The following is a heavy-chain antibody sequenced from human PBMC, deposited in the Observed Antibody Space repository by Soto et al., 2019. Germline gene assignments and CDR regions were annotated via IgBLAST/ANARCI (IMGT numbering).Heavy chain of an antibody. J-gene: IGHJ4*02. CDR1: GFTFSSYG. CDR2: ISYDGSNK. CDR3: AKDSVIYSSGWLVDY. D-gene: IGHD6-19*01. Sequence: GGSLRLSCAASGFTFSSYGMHWVRQAPGKGLEWVAVISYDGSNKYYADSVKGRFAISRDNSKNTLYLQMNSLRAEDTAVYYCAKDSVIYSSGWLVDYWGQGTLVTVSS. V-gene: IGHV3-30*18.